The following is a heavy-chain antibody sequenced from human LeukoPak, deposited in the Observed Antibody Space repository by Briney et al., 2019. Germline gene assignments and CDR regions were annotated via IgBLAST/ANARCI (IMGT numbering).Heavy chain of an antibody. CDR2: IYYSGST. Sequence: SETLSLTCTVSGGSISSYYWSWIRQPPGKGLEWIGYIYYSGSTNYNPSLKSRVTISVDTSKNQFSLKLSSVTATDTAVYYCARLILGYCSGGSCYSYLGRYFDLWGHGTLVTVSS. D-gene: IGHD2-15*01. CDR3: ARLILGYCSGGSCYSYLGRYFDL. J-gene: IGHJ2*01. CDR1: GGSISSYY. V-gene: IGHV4-59*08.